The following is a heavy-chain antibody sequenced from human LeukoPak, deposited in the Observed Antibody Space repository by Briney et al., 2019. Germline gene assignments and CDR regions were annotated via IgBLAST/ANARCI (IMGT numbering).Heavy chain of an antibody. V-gene: IGHV1-2*02. CDR2: INPNSGGT. Sequence: ASVKVSCKASGYTFTCYYMHWVRQAPGQGLEWMGWINPNSGGTNYAQKFQGRVTMTRDTSISTAYMELSRLRSDDTAVYYCARAKEYYYGSGRYWGQGTLVTVSS. D-gene: IGHD3-10*01. J-gene: IGHJ4*02. CDR1: GYTFTCYY. CDR3: ARAKEYYYGSGRY.